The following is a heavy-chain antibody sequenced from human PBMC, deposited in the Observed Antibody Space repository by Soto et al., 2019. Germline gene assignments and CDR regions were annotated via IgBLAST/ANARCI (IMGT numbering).Heavy chain of an antibody. CDR1: GYTFTSYY. D-gene: IGHD2-2*02. J-gene: IGHJ5*02. Sequence: ASVKVSCKASGYTFTSYYMHWVRQAPGQGLEWMGIINPSGGSTSYAQKFQGRVTMTRDTSTSTVYMELSSLRSEDTAVYYCARGAFIVVVPAAILNDWFDPWGQGTLVTAPQ. CDR2: INPSGGST. V-gene: IGHV1-46*01. CDR3: ARGAFIVVVPAAILNDWFDP.